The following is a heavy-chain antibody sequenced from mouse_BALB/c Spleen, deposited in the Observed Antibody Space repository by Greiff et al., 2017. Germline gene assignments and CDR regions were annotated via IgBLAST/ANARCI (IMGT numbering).Heavy chain of an antibody. Sequence: EVQLQQSGPGLVKPSQSLSLTCSVTGYSITSGYYWNWIRQFPGNKLEWMGYISYDGSNNYNPSLKNRISITRDTSKNQFFLKLNSVTTEDTATYYCAREGDGYHWGQGTTLTVSS. CDR1: GYSITSGYY. D-gene: IGHD2-3*01. CDR3: AREGDGYH. V-gene: IGHV3-6*02. J-gene: IGHJ2*01. CDR2: ISYDGSN.